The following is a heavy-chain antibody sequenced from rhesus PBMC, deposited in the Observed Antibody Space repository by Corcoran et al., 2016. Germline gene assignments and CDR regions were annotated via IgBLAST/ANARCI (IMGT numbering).Heavy chain of an antibody. J-gene: IGHJ5-2*02. CDR3: ARDDYGSNPSLDV. Sequence: EVQLVESGGGLVQPGGSLRLSCAAPGFTFSSYGMHWVSQASGKGLEWVEVISYDGSKKYYEDSVKDRFTISRDNSKNRLFLQMNNLKLEDTAVYYCARDDYGSNPSLDVWGRGVLVTVSS. V-gene: IGHV3-54*02. CDR2: ISYDGSKK. D-gene: IGHD4-29*01. CDR1: GFTFSSYG.